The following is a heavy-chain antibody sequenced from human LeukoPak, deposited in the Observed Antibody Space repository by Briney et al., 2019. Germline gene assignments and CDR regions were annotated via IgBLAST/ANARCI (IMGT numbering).Heavy chain of an antibody. J-gene: IGHJ4*02. CDR2: INHSGST. D-gene: IGHD3-10*01. CDR3: ATGSRLFDY. Sequence: SETLSLTCAVYGGSFSGYYWSWIRQPPGKGLEWIGEINHSGSTNYNPSLKSRVTKSVDTSKNQFSLKLSSVTAADTAVYYCATGSRLFDYWGQGTLVTVSS. V-gene: IGHV4-34*01. CDR1: GGSFSGYY.